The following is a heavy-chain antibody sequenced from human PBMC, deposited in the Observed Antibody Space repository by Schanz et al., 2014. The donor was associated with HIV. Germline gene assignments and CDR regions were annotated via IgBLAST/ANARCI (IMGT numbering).Heavy chain of an antibody. CDR1: GFTFSSYA. V-gene: IGHV3-23*01. Sequence: EVQLLESGGGLVQPGGSLRLSCAASGFTFSSYAMSWVRQAPGKGLEWVSAISESGGRTYYADSVNGRFTISRDNSKNTLYLQMTTLRTEDTAVYYCAKPEYDSRGNSQSHFDYWGQGTLVTVSS. CDR2: ISESGGRT. D-gene: IGHD3-22*01. J-gene: IGHJ4*02. CDR3: AKPEYDSRGNSQSHFDY.